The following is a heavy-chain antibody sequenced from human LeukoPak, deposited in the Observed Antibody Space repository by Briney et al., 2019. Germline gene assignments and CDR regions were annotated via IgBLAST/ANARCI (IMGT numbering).Heavy chain of an antibody. CDR1: GFTFSSCA. CDR2: ISYDGSQK. Sequence: GRSLRLSCAASGFTFSSCAMHWVRQAPGKGLEWVVVISYDGSQKYYADSVKGRFTISRDNAKNTLYLQMNSLRAEDTAVYYCAKDLTPTTVTSDGYWGQGTLVTVSS. D-gene: IGHD4-11*01. V-gene: IGHV3-30-3*01. J-gene: IGHJ4*02. CDR3: AKDLTPTTVTSDGY.